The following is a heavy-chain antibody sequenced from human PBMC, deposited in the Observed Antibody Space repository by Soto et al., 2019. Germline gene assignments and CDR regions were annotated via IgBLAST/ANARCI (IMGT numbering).Heavy chain of an antibody. Sequence: GGSLRLSCAASGFTFSSYAMSWVRQAPGKGLEWVSAISGSGGSTYYADSVKGRFTISRDNSKNTLYLQMNSLRAEDTAVYYCAIVRGGYDYGFDYWGQGTLVTVSS. CDR1: GFTFSSYA. D-gene: IGHD5-12*01. CDR2: ISGSGGST. CDR3: AIVRGGYDYGFDY. J-gene: IGHJ4*02. V-gene: IGHV3-23*01.